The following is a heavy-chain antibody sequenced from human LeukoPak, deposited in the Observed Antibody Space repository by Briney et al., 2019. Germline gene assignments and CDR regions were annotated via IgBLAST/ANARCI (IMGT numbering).Heavy chain of an antibody. D-gene: IGHD3-9*01. CDR3: ASGMEMTGDGPFDF. J-gene: IGHJ4*02. CDR1: GFTFTNYG. V-gene: IGHV3-23*01. CDR2: VSNRDGSA. Sequence: PGGSLRLSCVASGFTFTNYGMEWVRQAAGKGLEWVSGVSNRDGSAYYAYSVKGRFSVSRDNSKNTLHLQMNSLRDEDTALYYCASGMEMTGDGPFDFWGQGTRVTVSS.